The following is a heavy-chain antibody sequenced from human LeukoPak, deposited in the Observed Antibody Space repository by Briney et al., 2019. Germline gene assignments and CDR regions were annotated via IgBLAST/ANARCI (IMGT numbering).Heavy chain of an antibody. CDR1: GYSISSGYY. CDR2: IYHSGST. Sequence: SETLSLTCTVSGYSISSGYYWGWIRQPPGKGLEWIGSIYHSGSTYYNPSLKSRVTISVDTSKNQFSLKLSSVTAADTAVYYCARAGRIAAAGFLDYWGQGTLVTVSS. D-gene: IGHD6-13*01. J-gene: IGHJ4*02. V-gene: IGHV4-38-2*02. CDR3: ARAGRIAAAGFLDY.